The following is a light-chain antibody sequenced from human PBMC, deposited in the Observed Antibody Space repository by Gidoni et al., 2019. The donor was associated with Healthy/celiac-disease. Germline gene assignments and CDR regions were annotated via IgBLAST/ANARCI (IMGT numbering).Light chain of an antibody. V-gene: IGKV3-11*01. CDR1: QSVSSY. J-gene: IGKJ1*01. CDR2: DAS. Sequence: ELVLTQSPATLSLSPGERATLSCRASQSVSSYIAWYQQKPGQAPRLLIYDASNRATGIPARFSGSGSGTDFTLTISSLEPEDFAVYYCQQRSNWPRTFGQGTKVEIK. CDR3: QQRSNWPRT.